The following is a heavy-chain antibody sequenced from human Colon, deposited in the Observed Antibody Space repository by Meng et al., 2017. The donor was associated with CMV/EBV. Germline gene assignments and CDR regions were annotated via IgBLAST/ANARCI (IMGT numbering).Heavy chain of an antibody. V-gene: IGHV3-23*01. CDR2: ISGGGGTT. J-gene: IGHJ4*02. CDR1: GFTFSNTA. CDR3: AKDLQWSGYSEALPRYNFDH. Sequence: GESLKISCAASGFTFSNTAMSWVRQSPGKGLEWVSAISGGGGTTYSADSVKGRFAISRDNSRDTLYLQMSSLSVEDTAVYYCAKDLQWSGYSEALPRYNFDHWGQGALVTVSS. D-gene: IGHD3-3*01.